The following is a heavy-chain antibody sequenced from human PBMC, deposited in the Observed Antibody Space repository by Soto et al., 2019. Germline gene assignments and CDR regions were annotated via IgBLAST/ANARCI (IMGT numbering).Heavy chain of an antibody. CDR2: FSWNSGSI. D-gene: IGHD2-2*01. V-gene: IGHV3-9*01. Sequence: EVQLVESGGGLVQPGRSLRLSCAASGFTFDDYAMHWVRQAPGKGLEWVSGFSWNSGSIGYADSVKGRFTISRDNAKNSLYLQMNSLRAEDTALYYCAKGGQLLSEGGGYWGQGTLVTVSS. CDR1: GFTFDDYA. J-gene: IGHJ4*02. CDR3: AKGGQLLSEGGGY.